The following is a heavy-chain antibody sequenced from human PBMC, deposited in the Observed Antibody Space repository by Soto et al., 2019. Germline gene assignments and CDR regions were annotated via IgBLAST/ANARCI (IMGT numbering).Heavy chain of an antibody. D-gene: IGHD3-16*02. V-gene: IGHV4-59*01. CDR1: GGSISSYY. CDR2: IYYSGST. J-gene: IGHJ3*02. CDR3: ASSTLGELSPYDAFDI. Sequence: QVQLQESGPGLVKPSETLSLTCTVSGGSISSYYWSWIRQPPGKGLEWIGYIYYSGSTNYNPSLMSRVTISVETSKNQFSLKLSSVTAADTAVYYCASSTLGELSPYDAFDIWGQGTMVTVSS.